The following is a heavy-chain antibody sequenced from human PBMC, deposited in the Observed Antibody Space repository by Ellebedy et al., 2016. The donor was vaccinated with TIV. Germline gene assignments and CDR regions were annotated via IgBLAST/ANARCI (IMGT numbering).Heavy chain of an antibody. Sequence: GESLKISCAASGFTVSNTYMGWVRQAPGKGLEWVANIKQDGSEKYYADSVKGRFTISRDNAMNSLYLQMNSLRVEDTAVYYCASLGGRQRYSDWGQGTLVTVST. V-gene: IGHV3-7*01. D-gene: IGHD4-11*01. CDR2: IKQDGSEK. CDR1: GFTVSNTY. CDR3: ASLGGRQRYSD. J-gene: IGHJ4*02.